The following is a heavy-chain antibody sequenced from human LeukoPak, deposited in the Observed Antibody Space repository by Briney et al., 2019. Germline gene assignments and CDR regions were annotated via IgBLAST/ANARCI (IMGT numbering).Heavy chain of an antibody. Sequence: GGSLRLSCVASGFTFSTSAMSWVRQAPGKGLEWVSAISGSGGKTYYADSVKGRFTVSRDNSQNTLYLYMSSLRADDTAVYYCGKEMTSMVTVEYWGQGTLVTVSS. V-gene: IGHV3-23*01. CDR2: ISGSGGKT. CDR3: GKEMTSMVTVEY. D-gene: IGHD5-18*01. CDR1: GFTFSTSA. J-gene: IGHJ4*02.